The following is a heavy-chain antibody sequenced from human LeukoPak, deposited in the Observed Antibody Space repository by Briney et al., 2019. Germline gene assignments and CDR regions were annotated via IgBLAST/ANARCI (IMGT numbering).Heavy chain of an antibody. CDR2: IKQDGSEK. CDR3: ARDSSGWYVSLYYYGMDV. J-gene: IGHJ6*02. D-gene: IGHD6-19*01. V-gene: IGHV3-7*03. Sequence: GGSLRLSCAASGFTFSNAWMSWVRQAPGKGLEWVANIKQDGSEKYYVDSVKGRFTISRDNAKNSLYLQMNSLRAEDTAVYYCARDSSGWYVSLYYYGMDVWGQGTTVTVSS. CDR1: GFTFSNAW.